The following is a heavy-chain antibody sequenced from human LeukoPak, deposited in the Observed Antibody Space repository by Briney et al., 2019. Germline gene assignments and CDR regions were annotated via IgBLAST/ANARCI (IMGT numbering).Heavy chain of an antibody. CDR2: INPNSGGT. Sequence: GASVKVSCKASGYTFTGYYMHWVRQAPGQGLEWMGWINPNSGGTNYAQKFQGRVTMTRDTSISTAYMELSRLRSDDTAVYYCARGSDIVATIGPTDYWGQGTLVTVSS. V-gene: IGHV1-2*02. CDR3: ARGSDIVATIGPTDY. D-gene: IGHD5-12*01. CDR1: GYTFTGYY. J-gene: IGHJ4*02.